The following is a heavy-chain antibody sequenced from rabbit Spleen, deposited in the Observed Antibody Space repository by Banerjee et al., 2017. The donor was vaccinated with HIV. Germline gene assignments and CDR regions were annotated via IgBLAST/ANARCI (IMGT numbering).Heavy chain of an antibody. CDR3: ARYSTSDNSYGL. J-gene: IGHJ4*01. D-gene: IGHD6-1*01. V-gene: IGHV1S40*01. CDR2: IYADSDNT. Sequence: QSLEESGGDLVKPGASLTLTCTASGFSFSSRFYMCWVRQAPGKGLEWIACIYADSDNTYHASWAKGRFTISKSTSLNTVTLQMTSLTAADTATYFCARYSTSDNSYGLWGPGTLVTVS. CDR1: GFSFSSRFY.